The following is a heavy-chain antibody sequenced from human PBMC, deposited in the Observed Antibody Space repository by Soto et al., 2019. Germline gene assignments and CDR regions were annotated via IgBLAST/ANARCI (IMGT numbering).Heavy chain of an antibody. D-gene: IGHD2-15*01. Sequence: GESLKISCKGSGYSFTSYWIGWVRQMPGKGLEWMGIIYPGDSDTRYSPSLQGQVTIAADKSISTAYLQRRSLKASDTAMYYCARREDTDYCYGMDVWGQGTTVTVSS. CDR2: IYPGDSDT. CDR3: ARREDTDYCYGMDV. V-gene: IGHV5-51*01. CDR1: GYSFTSYW. J-gene: IGHJ6*02.